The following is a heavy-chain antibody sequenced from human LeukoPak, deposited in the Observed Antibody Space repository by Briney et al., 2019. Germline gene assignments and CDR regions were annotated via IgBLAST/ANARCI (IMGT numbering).Heavy chain of an antibody. D-gene: IGHD6-13*01. CDR3: ARDEEVAAAGYYYYGMDV. Sequence: GGSLRLSCAASGFTFSSYGMHWVRQAPGKGLVWVSRVNSDGSSTSYADSVKGRFTISRDNAKNTVYPQMNSLRAEDTAVYYCARDEEVAAAGYYYYGMDVWGQGTTVTVSS. CDR2: VNSDGSST. CDR1: GFTFSSYG. J-gene: IGHJ6*02. V-gene: IGHV3-74*01.